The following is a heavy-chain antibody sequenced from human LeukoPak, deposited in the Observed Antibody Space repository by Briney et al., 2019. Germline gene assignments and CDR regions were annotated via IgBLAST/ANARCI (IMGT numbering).Heavy chain of an antibody. D-gene: IGHD1/OR15-1a*01. CDR3: ASCSAQNNDYGRDL. CDR2: IYSVGST. V-gene: IGHV3-53*01. J-gene: IGHJ6*02. Sequence: GGSLRLSCAASGFTVSSNYMSWVRQAPGKGLEWVSVIYSVGSTYYADSVKGRFTISRDNSKNTLSLQMNSLRVEDTAVYYCASCSAQNNDYGRDLGAQG. CDR1: GFTVSSNY.